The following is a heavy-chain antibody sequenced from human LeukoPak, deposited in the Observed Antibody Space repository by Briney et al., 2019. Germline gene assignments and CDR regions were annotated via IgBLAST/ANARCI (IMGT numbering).Heavy chain of an antibody. CDR3: ARHSPNNYGDYFDY. D-gene: IGHD4-17*01. V-gene: IGHV4-59*01. Sequence: SETLSLTCTVSGGSISSYYWSWIRQPPGKGLEWIGYIYYSGSTNYNPSLKSRVTISVDTSKNQFSLKLSSVTAADTAVYYCARHSPNNYGDYFDYWDLGTLVTVSS. J-gene: IGHJ4*02. CDR2: IYYSGST. CDR1: GGSISSYY.